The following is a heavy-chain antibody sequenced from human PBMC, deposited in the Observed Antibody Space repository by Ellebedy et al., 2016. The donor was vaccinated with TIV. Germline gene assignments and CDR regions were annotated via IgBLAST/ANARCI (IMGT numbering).Heavy chain of an antibody. V-gene: IGHV5-51*01. D-gene: IGHD1-26*01. CDR2: IYPGDSDT. CDR3: ARLRGFEVGAFDY. J-gene: IGHJ4*02. Sequence: ASVKVSCKGSGYSFTSYWIGWVRQVPGKGLEWMGIIYPGDSDTRYSPSFQGQVTISADKSISTAYLQWSSLKASDTAMYYCARLRGFEVGAFDYWGQGTLVTVSS. CDR1: GYSFTSYW.